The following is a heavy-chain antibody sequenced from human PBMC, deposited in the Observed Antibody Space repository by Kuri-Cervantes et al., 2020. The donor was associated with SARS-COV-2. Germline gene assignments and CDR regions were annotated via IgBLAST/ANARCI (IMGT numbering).Heavy chain of an antibody. V-gene: IGHV4-38-2*02. CDR2: IFHSGST. CDR3: ASFRFSGYSPH. J-gene: IGHJ4*02. Sequence: SETLSLTCTVSGYSISSGYYWGWIRQPPGKGLEWIGSIFHSGSTYYNPSLKSRVIMSVDTSKNQFSLNLTSVTAADTALYFCASFRFSGYSPHWGPGIPV. CDR1: GYSISSGYY. D-gene: IGHD5-12*01.